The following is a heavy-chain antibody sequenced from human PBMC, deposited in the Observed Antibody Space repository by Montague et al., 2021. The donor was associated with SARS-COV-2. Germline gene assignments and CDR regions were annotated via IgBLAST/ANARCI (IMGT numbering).Heavy chain of an antibody. Sequence: SETLSLTCTVSGDSIISTTYYWGWIRQPPGKGLEWIGSTYYSGNTYFNPSLKSRLTISVDTSKNQFSLKLSSVTAADTAVYYCARQNSKYYGSENSFDYWGQGTLVTVSS. CDR1: GDSIISTTYY. J-gene: IGHJ4*02. CDR3: ARQNSKYYGSENSFDY. D-gene: IGHD3-10*01. V-gene: IGHV4-39*01. CDR2: TYYSGNT.